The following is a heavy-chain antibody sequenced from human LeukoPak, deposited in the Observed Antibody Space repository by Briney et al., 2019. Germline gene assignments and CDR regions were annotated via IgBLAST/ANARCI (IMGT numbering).Heavy chain of an antibody. D-gene: IGHD6-19*01. Sequence: SETLSLTCTVSGGSVSSYYWSWIRQPPGKGLEWIGYMYYSGSTNYNPSLRSRVTISVDTSKNQFSLKLSSVTAADTAVYYCARNLGSGWYYDYWGQGILVTVSS. CDR1: GGSVSSYY. J-gene: IGHJ4*02. V-gene: IGHV4-59*08. CDR2: MYYSGST. CDR3: ARNLGSGWYYDY.